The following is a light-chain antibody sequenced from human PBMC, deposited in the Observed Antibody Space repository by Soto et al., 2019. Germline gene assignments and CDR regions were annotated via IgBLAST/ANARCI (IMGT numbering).Light chain of an antibody. V-gene: IGKV3-20*01. CDR1: QSVSSSQ. Sequence: EIVLTQSPVTLSLSPGESATLSCRASQSVSSSQVAWYQQKPGQAPRLLIYGASSRATGIPDRFSGVGSETDSTLTLNRQEPEDFAMYYCQQYATSPPTSGQGTKLEIK. CDR2: GAS. CDR3: QQYATSPPT. J-gene: IGKJ2*01.